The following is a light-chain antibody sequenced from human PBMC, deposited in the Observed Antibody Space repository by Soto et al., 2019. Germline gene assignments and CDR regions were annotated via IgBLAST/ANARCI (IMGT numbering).Light chain of an antibody. V-gene: IGKV1-5*01. CDR2: DAS. CDR1: QSISGW. J-gene: IGKJ1*01. CDR3: QQATSFPRT. Sequence: DIQMTQSPSTLSASVGDRVTLTCRASQSISGWLAWYQQKPGKAPKLLIFDASSLERGVPSRFSGSGSGTEFTLTISSLQPDDFATYYCQQATSFPRTFGQGTKVEIK.